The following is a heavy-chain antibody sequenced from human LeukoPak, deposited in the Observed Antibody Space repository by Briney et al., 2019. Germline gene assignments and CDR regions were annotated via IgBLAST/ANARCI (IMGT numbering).Heavy chain of an antibody. CDR1: GYSFTSYW. V-gene: IGHV5-51*01. CDR3: ARQGSMELFDY. CDR2: IYPGDSDT. Sequence: GESLQISCKGSGYSFTSYWIGWVRPLPGKGLEWMGIIYPGDSDTRYSPSFQGQVTISADKSNSTAYLQWSSLKASDTAMYYCARQGSMELFDYWGQGTLVTVSS. J-gene: IGHJ4*02. D-gene: IGHD1-7*01.